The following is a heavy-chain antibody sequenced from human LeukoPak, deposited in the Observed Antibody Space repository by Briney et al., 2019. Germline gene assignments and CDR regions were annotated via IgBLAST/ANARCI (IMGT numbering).Heavy chain of an antibody. Sequence: PGGSLRLSCAASGFTVSSNYMSWVRQAPGKGLEWDSILYSAGGTYYADSVGGRFTIARDSSKNTMFLQMNSLRAEDTAVYYCASGGMGARKSYSDPFHYWGQGTLVTVSS. CDR3: ASGGMGARKSYSDPFHY. D-gene: IGHD2-15*01. J-gene: IGHJ4*02. CDR1: GFTVSSNY. CDR2: LYSAGGT. V-gene: IGHV3-53*01.